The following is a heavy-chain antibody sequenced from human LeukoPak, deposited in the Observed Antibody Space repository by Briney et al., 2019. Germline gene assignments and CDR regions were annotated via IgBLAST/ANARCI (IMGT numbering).Heavy chain of an antibody. Sequence: GGSLRLSCAASGFTFSSYAMHWVRQAPGKGQGWEAVISYDGSNKYYADSVRGRLTISRDNSKNTLYLQMNSLRAEDTAGYYCARGGGVSHSFDYWGQGTLVTVSS. CDR2: ISYDGSNK. V-gene: IGHV3-30*04. D-gene: IGHD3-16*01. CDR1: GFTFSSYA. CDR3: ARGGGVSHSFDY. J-gene: IGHJ4*02.